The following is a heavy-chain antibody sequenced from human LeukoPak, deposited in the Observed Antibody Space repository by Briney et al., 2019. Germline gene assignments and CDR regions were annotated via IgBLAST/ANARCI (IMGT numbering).Heavy chain of an antibody. V-gene: IGHV3-23*05. Sequence: GGSLRLSCAASGFNFGNHAMTWVRQTPGKGLEWVSVISNSGTVTYYADSVKGRFTVSRDKSNNMLYLQMDNLSAEDTAIYYCVKGGRICSSSTCRTDYWGQGTLVTVSS. CDR2: ISNSGTVT. D-gene: IGHD2-2*01. J-gene: IGHJ4*02. CDR3: VKGGRICSSSTCRTDY. CDR1: GFNFGNHA.